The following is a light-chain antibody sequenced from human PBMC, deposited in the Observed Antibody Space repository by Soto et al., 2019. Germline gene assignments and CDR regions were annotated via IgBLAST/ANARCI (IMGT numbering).Light chain of an antibody. V-gene: IGKV3-11*01. Sequence: EVVLTQSPATLSLSPGERAILSCRASQSVEKYLFWYQQKPGQAPRLLIYDTSNRATGIPARFSGSGSETDFTLTISSLEPEDFSVYYCQQRKHWPPLTFGGGTKVELK. CDR2: DTS. CDR3: QQRKHWPPLT. J-gene: IGKJ4*01. CDR1: QSVEKY.